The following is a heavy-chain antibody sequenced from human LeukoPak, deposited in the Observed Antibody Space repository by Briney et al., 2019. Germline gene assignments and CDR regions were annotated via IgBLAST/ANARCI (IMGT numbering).Heavy chain of an antibody. CDR3: ARRRSSTSDAVDI. CDR1: GYIFTHYW. V-gene: IGHV5-51*01. CDR2: INPADSDT. Sequence: GESLKISCKGSGYIFTHYWIGWVRQMPGKGLEWMGIINPADSDTRYSPSFQGQVLISADQSISTAYLHWGSPKASDTAMYFCARRRSSTSDAVDIWGQGTMVTVS. J-gene: IGHJ3*02.